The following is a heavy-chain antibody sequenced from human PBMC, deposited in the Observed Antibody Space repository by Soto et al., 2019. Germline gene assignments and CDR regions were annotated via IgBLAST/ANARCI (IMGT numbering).Heavy chain of an antibody. Sequence: QVQLVQSGAEVKKPGASVKVSCKASGYTFTSYGISWVRQAPGQGLEWMGGISAYNGNTNYAQKLQGRVTMTTDTSTSTAYMELRSLRSDDTAVYYCARIFFPYYYDSSGYYPDAFDIWGQGTMVTVSS. CDR2: ISAYNGNT. CDR3: ARIFFPYYYDSSGYYPDAFDI. D-gene: IGHD3-22*01. CDR1: GYTFTSYG. J-gene: IGHJ3*02. V-gene: IGHV1-18*01.